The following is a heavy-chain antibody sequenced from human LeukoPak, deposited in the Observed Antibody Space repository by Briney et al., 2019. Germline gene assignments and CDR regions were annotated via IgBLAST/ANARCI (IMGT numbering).Heavy chain of an antibody. V-gene: IGHV3-30*02. CDR3: AKELWFGEFQGGGLDY. CDR2: IPYDGSNK. Sequence: GGSLRLSCAASAFTFSTYGMHWVRQAPGKGLEWVAFIPYDGSNKYYVDSVKGRFTISRDNSKNTLYLQMNSLRAEDTAVYYCAKELWFGEFQGGGLDYWGQGTLVTVSS. J-gene: IGHJ4*02. CDR1: AFTFSTYG. D-gene: IGHD3-10*01.